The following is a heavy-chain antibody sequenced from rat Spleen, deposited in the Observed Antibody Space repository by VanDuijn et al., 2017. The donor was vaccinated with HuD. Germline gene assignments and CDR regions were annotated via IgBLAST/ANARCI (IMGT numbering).Heavy chain of an antibody. D-gene: IGHD1-4*01. J-gene: IGHJ2*01. CDR3: ARQGGYNSYFDY. V-gene: IGHV5-31*01. CDR2: ITNTGGSI. Sequence: EVHLVESGGGLVLPGRSLKLSCVASGFTFNNYWMSWIRQAPGKGLEWVASITNTGGSIYYPDSVKGRFTISRDNAKNTLYLQMDSLRSEDTATYYCARQGGYNSYFDYWGQGVMVTVSS. CDR1: GFTFNNYW.